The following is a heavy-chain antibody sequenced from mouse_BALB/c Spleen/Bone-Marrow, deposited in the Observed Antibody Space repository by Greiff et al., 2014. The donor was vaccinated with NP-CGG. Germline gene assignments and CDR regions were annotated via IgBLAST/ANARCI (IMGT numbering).Heavy chain of an antibody. Sequence: VQLVESGPGLVAPSQSLSITCTVSGFSLTDYGVSWIRQPPGKGLEWLGVIWGGGITYYNSTLKSRLSIGKDDSKSQVFLKMNSLQTDDAAMYYCAKHDTTVVLDYWGQGTTLTVSS. V-gene: IGHV2-6-5*01. CDR1: GFSLTDYG. CDR3: AKHDTTVVLDY. D-gene: IGHD1-1*01. J-gene: IGHJ2*01. CDR2: IWGGGIT.